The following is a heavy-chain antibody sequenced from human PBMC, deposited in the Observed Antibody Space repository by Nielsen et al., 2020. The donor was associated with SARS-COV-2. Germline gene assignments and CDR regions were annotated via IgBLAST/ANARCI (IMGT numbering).Heavy chain of an antibody. V-gene: IGHV3-11*06. CDR1: GFTFSDSF. CDR3: VRRVVGGTGFEY. J-gene: IGHJ4*02. D-gene: IGHD6-19*01. Sequence: GGSLRLSCTASGFTFSDSFMSWIRQAPGKGLEWVSSISRDSGETYYAGSVKGRFTTSRDNAKDSLYLQMNSLRAEDTAVYYCVRRVVGGTGFEYWGQGTLVTVSS. CDR2: ISRDSGET.